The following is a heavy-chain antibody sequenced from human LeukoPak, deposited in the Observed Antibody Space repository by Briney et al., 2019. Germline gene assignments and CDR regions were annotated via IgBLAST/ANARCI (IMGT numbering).Heavy chain of an antibody. J-gene: IGHJ5*01. Sequence: TETLSLTCAVYGASFSYDYWSWIRQAPGKGLEWIGEINHSGSITYNPSLKSRVTISAEKSKSQFSLRLTSVTAADTAVYYCAKGVWAPRFDSWGQGTLVTVSS. CDR2: INHSGSI. CDR3: AKGVWAPRFDS. D-gene: IGHD7-27*01. V-gene: IGHV4-34*01. CDR1: GASFSYDY.